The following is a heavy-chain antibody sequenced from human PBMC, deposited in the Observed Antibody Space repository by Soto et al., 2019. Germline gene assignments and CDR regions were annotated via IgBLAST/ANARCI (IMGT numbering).Heavy chain of an antibody. CDR3: ARRLTGDAFDI. Sequence: ASVKVSCKASGYTFTGYYMHWVRQAPGQGIEWMGWIKPNSGGTNYAQKFQGWVTMTRDTSISTAYMELSRLRSDDTAVYCCARRLTGDAFDILGQGTMVTVSS. D-gene: IGHD7-27*01. CDR1: GYTFTGYY. CDR2: IKPNSGGT. V-gene: IGHV1-2*04. J-gene: IGHJ3*02.